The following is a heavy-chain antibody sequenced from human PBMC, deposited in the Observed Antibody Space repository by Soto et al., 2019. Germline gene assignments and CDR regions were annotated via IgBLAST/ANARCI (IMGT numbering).Heavy chain of an antibody. CDR1: GFTFSSYA. J-gene: IGHJ4*01. CDR3: AKLGFVLMELYYFHQ. Sequence: PGGSRRRSCTASGFTFSSYAMSWGRQAPGKELEWVSTISGNSGKTNYAESVKGRFSISRDNSKNTVHLQLDSLRAEDTAVYFCAKLGFVLMELYYFHQWGHGTLVTVSS. D-gene: IGHD2-8*01. CDR2: ISGNSGKT. V-gene: IGHV3-23*01.